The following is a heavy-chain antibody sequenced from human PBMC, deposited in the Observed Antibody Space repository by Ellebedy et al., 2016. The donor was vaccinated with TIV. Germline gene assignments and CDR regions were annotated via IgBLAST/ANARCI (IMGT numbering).Heavy chain of an antibody. CDR1: GFTFSTYW. D-gene: IGHD1-26*01. Sequence: PGGSLRLSCAASGFTFSTYWMHWVRQAPGKGLVWVSHINSGGGSTNYADSVKGRFTTSRDNAKNTLYLQMNSLRAEDTAVYYCARDREWELPPVFWGQGTLVTVSS. J-gene: IGHJ4*02. CDR3: ARDREWELPPVF. V-gene: IGHV3-74*01. CDR2: INSGGGST.